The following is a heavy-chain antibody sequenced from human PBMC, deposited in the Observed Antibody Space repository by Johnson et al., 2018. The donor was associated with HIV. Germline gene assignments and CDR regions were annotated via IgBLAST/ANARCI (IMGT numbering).Heavy chain of an antibody. CDR2: ISWNGGST. CDR1: GFTFSYYG. J-gene: IGHJ3*02. CDR3: ARDSRWKVFGVVTPGAFDI. D-gene: IGHD3-3*01. Sequence: VQLVESGGGVVQPGRSLRLSCAASGFTFSYYGIHWVRQAPGKGLEWVSGISWNGGSTGYADSVKCRFTISRDNAKTSLYLQMNSLRAEATAVYYCARDSRWKVFGVVTPGAFDIWGQGTMVTVSS. V-gene: IGHV3-20*04.